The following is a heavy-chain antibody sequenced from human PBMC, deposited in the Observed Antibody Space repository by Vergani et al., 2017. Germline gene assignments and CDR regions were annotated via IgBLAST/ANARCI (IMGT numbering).Heavy chain of an antibody. V-gene: IGHV4-30-4*08. J-gene: IGHJ5*02. CDR2: IYYSGST. D-gene: IGHD3-10*01. Sequence: QVQLQESGPGLVKPSQTLSLTCTVSGGSISSGDYYWSWIRQPPGKGLEWIGYIYYSGSTYYNPSLKSRVTISVDTSKNQFSLRLSSVTAADTAVYYCARESPSRGDWFDPWGQGTLVTVSS. CDR3: ARESPSRGDWFDP. CDR1: GGSISSGDYY.